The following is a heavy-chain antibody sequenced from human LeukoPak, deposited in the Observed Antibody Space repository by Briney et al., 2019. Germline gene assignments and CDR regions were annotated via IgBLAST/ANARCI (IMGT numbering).Heavy chain of an antibody. CDR1: GGSISSSSYY. CDR2: IFYSGNT. CDR3: ARDRFDAFDI. J-gene: IGHJ3*02. V-gene: IGHV4-39*02. Sequence: PSETLSLTCTVSGGSISSSSYYWGWIRQPPGKGLEWIGSIFYSGNTYYNPSLKSRLTISVDTSKNQFSLKLSSVTAADTAVYYCARDRFDAFDIWGQGTMVTVSS.